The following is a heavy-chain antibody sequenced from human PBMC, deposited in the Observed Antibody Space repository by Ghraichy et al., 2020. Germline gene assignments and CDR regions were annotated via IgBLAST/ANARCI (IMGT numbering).Heavy chain of an antibody. Sequence: GGSLRLSCAASGFTFSGSAVHWVRQASGKGLEWVARIRTKADNYATQYPASVMGRFTLSRDDSKDTPYLQMDSLKIEDTAVYYCARSGAMCYGSLTSCPRYHYDGMDVWGQGTTVTVSS. CDR1: GFTFSGSA. CDR2: IRTKADNYAT. J-gene: IGHJ6*02. D-gene: IGHD2-2*01. CDR3: ARSGAMCYGSLTSCPRYHYDGMDV. V-gene: IGHV3-73*01.